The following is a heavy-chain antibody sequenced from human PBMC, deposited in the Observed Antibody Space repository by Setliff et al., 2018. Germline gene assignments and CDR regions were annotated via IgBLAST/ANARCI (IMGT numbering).Heavy chain of an antibody. J-gene: IGHJ5*02. CDR1: GFTFSSYW. CDR2: IKQDGSEK. Sequence: GGSLRLSCAASGFTFSSYWMSWVRQAPGKGLEWVANIKQDGSEKYYVDSVKGRFTISRDNAKNSLYLQMNSLRAEDTAVYYCARERFVAVGNWFDPWGQGTLVTVSS. V-gene: IGHV3-7*01. D-gene: IGHD6-19*01. CDR3: ARERFVAVGNWFDP.